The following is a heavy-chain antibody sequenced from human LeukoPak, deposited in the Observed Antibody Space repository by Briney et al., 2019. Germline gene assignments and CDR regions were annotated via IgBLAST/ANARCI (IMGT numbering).Heavy chain of an antibody. CDR1: GFTLSTYW. Sequence: GGSLRLSCAASGFTLSTYWMTWVRQAPGKGLEWVANIKQDGSEKYYVDSVKGRFTISRDNAKNSLYLQMNSLRAEDTAMYYCVRDFRFLDDYWGQGTLVTVSS. V-gene: IGHV3-7*01. D-gene: IGHD3-3*01. J-gene: IGHJ4*02. CDR2: IKQDGSEK. CDR3: VRDFRFLDDY.